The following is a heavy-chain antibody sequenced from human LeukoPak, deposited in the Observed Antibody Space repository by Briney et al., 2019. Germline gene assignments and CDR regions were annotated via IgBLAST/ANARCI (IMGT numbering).Heavy chain of an antibody. J-gene: IGHJ6*03. CDR2: IKQDGSEK. V-gene: IGHV3-7*01. Sequence: PGGFLRLSCAASGFTFSSYWMSWVRQAPGKGLEWVANIKQDGSEKYYVDSVKGRFTISRDNAKNSLYLQMNSLRAEDTAVYYCAKASYDFWSGYLNHYYYYMDVWGKGTTVTVSS. D-gene: IGHD3-3*01. CDR1: GFTFSSYW. CDR3: AKASYDFWSGYLNHYYYYMDV.